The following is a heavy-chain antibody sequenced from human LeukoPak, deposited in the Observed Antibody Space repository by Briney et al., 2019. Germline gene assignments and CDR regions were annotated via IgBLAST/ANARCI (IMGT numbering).Heavy chain of an antibody. J-gene: IGHJ4*02. CDR2: INQDGSEE. D-gene: IGHD5-12*01. CDR1: GFTFSHYW. Sequence: GSLRLSCAASGFTFSHYWMTWVRQAPGKGLEWVAQINQDGSEEYYMDSVKARFTISRDNAKNSVFLQMNSLRAEDTAVYYCVRDGGVSGYDLLNYWGQGTLVTVSS. CDR3: VRDGGVSGYDLLNY. V-gene: IGHV3-7*01.